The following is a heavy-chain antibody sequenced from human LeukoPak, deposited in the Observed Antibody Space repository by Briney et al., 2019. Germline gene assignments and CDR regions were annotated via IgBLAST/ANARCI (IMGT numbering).Heavy chain of an antibody. Sequence: GGPLRPSCAASGFTFSSYAMSWVRQAPGKGLEWVSGLSGGGGTTFYADSVKGRFTISRDNSKNTLYLQMNSLRADDTAVYYCAKDPLWELYYFDYWGQGTLVTVSS. V-gene: IGHV3-23*01. CDR3: AKDPLWELYYFDY. D-gene: IGHD1-26*01. CDR2: LSGGGGTT. J-gene: IGHJ4*02. CDR1: GFTFSSYA.